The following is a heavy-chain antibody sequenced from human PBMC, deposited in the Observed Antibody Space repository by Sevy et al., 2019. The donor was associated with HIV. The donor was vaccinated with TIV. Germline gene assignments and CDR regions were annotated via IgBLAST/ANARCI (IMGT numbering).Heavy chain of an antibody. J-gene: IGHJ4*02. Sequence: GESLKISCKGSGYTFSNYWIGWVRQMPGKGLEWMGVIYPGDSDTSYSPSFQGQVNISADKSSSTAYLQWSRLKTSDTAIYYCASYPIVVVPAAEYYCDYWGQGTLVTVSS. V-gene: IGHV5-51*01. CDR1: GYTFSNYW. CDR3: ASYPIVVVPAAEYYCDY. D-gene: IGHD2-2*01. CDR2: IYPGDSDT.